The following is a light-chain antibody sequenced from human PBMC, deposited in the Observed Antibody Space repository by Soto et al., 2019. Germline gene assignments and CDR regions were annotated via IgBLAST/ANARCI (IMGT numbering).Light chain of an antibody. J-gene: IGKJ1*01. Sequence: FQMTQSPSTLSAPVGDTVTITCRASQSVSIWLAWYQQKPGKAPNLLIYKASTLKSGVPSRFSGSGSGTEFTLTISGLLPEDFATYHCQHYNSYSEAFGQGAKVDI. CDR1: QSVSIW. CDR2: KAS. CDR3: QHYNSYSEA. V-gene: IGKV1-5*03.